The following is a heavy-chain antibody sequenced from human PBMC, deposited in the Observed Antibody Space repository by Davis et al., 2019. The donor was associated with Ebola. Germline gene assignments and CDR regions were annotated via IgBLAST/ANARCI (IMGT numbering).Heavy chain of an antibody. D-gene: IGHD6-13*01. J-gene: IGHJ4*02. CDR1: GFTFTSSA. CDR2: IVVGSGNT. Sequence: SVKVSCKASGFTFTSSAMQWVRQARGQRLEWIGWIVVGSGNTNYAQKFQGRVTMTRDTSTSTVYMELSSLRSEDTAVYYCAKSRIAAAVLQHFDYWGQGTLVTVSS. CDR3: AKSRIAAAVLQHFDY. V-gene: IGHV1-58*02.